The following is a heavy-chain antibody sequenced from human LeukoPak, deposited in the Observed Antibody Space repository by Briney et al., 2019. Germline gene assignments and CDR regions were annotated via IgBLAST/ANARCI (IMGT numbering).Heavy chain of an antibody. J-gene: IGHJ4*02. CDR3: AKDLRGYGSGAH. CDR2: ISGSGGST. V-gene: IGHV3-23*01. D-gene: IGHD3-10*01. CDR1: GFTFSSYA. Sequence: GGSLRLSCAASGFTFSSYAMSWVRQAPGKGLEWVSAISGSGGSTYYADSVKGRFTISRDNSKNTLYLQVNSLRAEDTAVYYCAKDLRGYGSGAHWGQGTLVTVSS.